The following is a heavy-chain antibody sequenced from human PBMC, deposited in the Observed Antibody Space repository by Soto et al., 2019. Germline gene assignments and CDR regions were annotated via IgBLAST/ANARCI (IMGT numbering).Heavy chain of an antibody. CDR1: GFTFSYYA. V-gene: IGHV3-30-3*01. Sequence: QVQLVESGGGVVQPGRSLRLSCAASGFTFSYYAMHWVRQAPGKGLEWVALISYSGNNKYYADSVKGRFTISRYNSENTLYLQMNSLGPEDTAIYYCARTPETSGYYYDFDSWGQGTLITVSS. CDR3: ARTPETSGYYYDFDS. CDR2: ISYSGNNK. D-gene: IGHD3-22*01. J-gene: IGHJ4*02.